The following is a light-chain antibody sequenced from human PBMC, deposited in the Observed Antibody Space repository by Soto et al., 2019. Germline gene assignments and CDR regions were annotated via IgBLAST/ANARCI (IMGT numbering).Light chain of an antibody. Sequence: DIQLTQSPSFMSASVGDRVTLTCRASQGISNYLAWFHQKPGKAPKLLIYAASTLQSGVPSRFSGSGSGKEFTLTISSLQPEDFATYYCQQLSSYPYTFGQGTKLEIK. J-gene: IGKJ2*01. CDR3: QQLSSYPYT. CDR2: AAS. CDR1: QGISNY. V-gene: IGKV1-9*01.